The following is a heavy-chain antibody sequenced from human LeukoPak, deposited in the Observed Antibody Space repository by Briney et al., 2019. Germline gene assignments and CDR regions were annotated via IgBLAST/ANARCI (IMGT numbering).Heavy chain of an antibody. CDR3: ARDGQVNWFDP. D-gene: IGHD3/OR15-3a*01. CDR1: GFTFSSYT. V-gene: IGHV3-21*01. CDR2: ISSTSTYT. J-gene: IGHJ5*02. Sequence: RPGGSLRLSCAASGFTFSSYTMNWVRQAPGKGLEWVSAISSTSTYTYYADSLKGRFTISRDNAKNSLYPQMNSLRVEDTAVYYCARDGQVNWFDPWGQGTLVTVSS.